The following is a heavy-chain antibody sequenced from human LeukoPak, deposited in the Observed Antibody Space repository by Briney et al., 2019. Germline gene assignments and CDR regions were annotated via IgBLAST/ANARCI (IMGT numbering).Heavy chain of an antibody. CDR1: GYTFTSYY. CDR3: ARRHEGYCSGGSCYWFDP. V-gene: IGHV1-2*02. CDR2: INPNSGGT. J-gene: IGHJ5*02. Sequence: GASVKVSCKASGYTFTSYYMHWVRQAPGQGLEWMGWINPNSGGTNYAQKFQGRVTMTRDTSISTAYMELSRLRSDDTAVYYCARRHEGYCSGGSCYWFDPWGQGTLVTVSS. D-gene: IGHD2-15*01.